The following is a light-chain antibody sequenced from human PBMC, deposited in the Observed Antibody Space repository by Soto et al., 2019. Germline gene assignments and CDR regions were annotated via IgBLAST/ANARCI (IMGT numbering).Light chain of an antibody. CDR2: EVS. CDR3: CSYAGDYMFV. CDR1: SSDVGAYNY. Sequence: QSALTQPASVSGSPGQSITISCTGTSSDVGAYNYVSWYQQHPGTAPTLMIYEVSNRPSGVSDRFSGSKSDNTASLTISGLQAEDEGYYYCCSYAGDYMFVFGTGTKLTVL. V-gene: IGLV2-14*01. J-gene: IGLJ1*01.